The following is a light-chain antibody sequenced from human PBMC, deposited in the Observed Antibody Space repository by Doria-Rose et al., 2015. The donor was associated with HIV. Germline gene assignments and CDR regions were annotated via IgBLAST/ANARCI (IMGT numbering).Light chain of an antibody. CDR2: DAS. V-gene: IGKV3-20*01. Sequence: DIVMTQTPGTLSLSPGERATLSCRASQRVKSSYLAWYQQMPGQAPRLLIYDASTRATGIPDWFSGSGSGTDFTLTISRLEPEDVAVYYCQQYGTSRGTFGQGTRLEIK. CDR1: QRVKSSY. CDR3: QQYGTSRGT. J-gene: IGKJ5*01.